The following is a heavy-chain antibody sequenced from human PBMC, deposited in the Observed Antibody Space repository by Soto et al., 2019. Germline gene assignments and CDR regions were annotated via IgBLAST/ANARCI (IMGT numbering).Heavy chain of an antibody. CDR2: IYYSGST. CDR1: GGSISSYY. J-gene: IGHJ5*02. Sequence: PSETLSLTCTVSGGSISSYYWSWIRQPPGKGLEWIGYIYYSGSTNYNPSLKSRVTISVDTSKNQFSLKLSSVTAADTAVYYCARGVLRYFDWFQNKFDPWGQGTLVTVSS. V-gene: IGHV4-59*01. CDR3: ARGVLRYFDWFQNKFDP. D-gene: IGHD3-9*01.